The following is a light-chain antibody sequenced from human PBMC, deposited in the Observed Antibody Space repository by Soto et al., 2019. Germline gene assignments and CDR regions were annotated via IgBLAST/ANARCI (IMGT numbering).Light chain of an antibody. CDR2: SNT. CDR1: TSNIGSNS. V-gene: IGLV1-44*01. Sequence: QSVLTQAPSASGTPRQRGTIPCSGNTSNIGSNSVTWYLQRPGSAPRLLIYSNTQRPSGVPDRFSGSKYGTSASLAISGLQSGDEADYYCAAWDDSVNGVRVGGG. J-gene: IGLJ2*01. CDR3: AAWDDSVNGVR.